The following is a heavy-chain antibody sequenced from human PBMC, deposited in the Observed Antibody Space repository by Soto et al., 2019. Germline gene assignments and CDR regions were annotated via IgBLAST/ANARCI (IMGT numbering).Heavy chain of an antibody. D-gene: IGHD1-1*01. J-gene: IGHJ6*02. V-gene: IGHV1-69*13. CDR2: IIPIFGTA. Sequence: SVEVSCKASGGTFSRYSISWVLQAPGQGLEWMGGIIPIFGTANYAQKFQGRVTITADESTSTAYMELSSLRSEDTAVYYCARDGTTPPSYYYGMDVWGQGTTVTAP. CDR3: ARDGTTPPSYYYGMDV. CDR1: GGTFSRYS.